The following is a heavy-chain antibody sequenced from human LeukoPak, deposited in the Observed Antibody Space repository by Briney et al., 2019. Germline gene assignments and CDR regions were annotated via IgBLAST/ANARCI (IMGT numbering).Heavy chain of an antibody. Sequence: ASVKVSCKASGYTFTNYGISWVRQAPGQGLEWMGWISAYNGNTNYAQNLQGRVTMTTDTSTSTAYMELRSLRSDDTAVYYCARGGTPPSYYYMDVWGKGTTVTVSS. J-gene: IGHJ6*03. CDR3: ARGGTPPSYYYMDV. CDR1: GYTFTNYG. CDR2: ISAYNGNT. V-gene: IGHV1-18*01. D-gene: IGHD3-16*01.